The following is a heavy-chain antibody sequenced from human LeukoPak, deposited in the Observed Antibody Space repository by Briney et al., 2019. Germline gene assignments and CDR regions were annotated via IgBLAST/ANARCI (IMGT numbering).Heavy chain of an antibody. CDR1: GYTFTSYA. V-gene: IGHV7-4-1*02. J-gene: IGHJ6*02. D-gene: IGHD3-10*01. CDR3: AREGSGSHYYYYYGMDV. CDR2: INTNTGNP. Sequence: ASVKVSCKASGYTFTSYAMNWVRQAPGQGLEWMGWINTNTGNPTYAQGFTGRFVFSLDTSVSTAYLQISSLKAEDTAVYYCAREGSGSHYYYYYGMDVWGQGTTVTVSS.